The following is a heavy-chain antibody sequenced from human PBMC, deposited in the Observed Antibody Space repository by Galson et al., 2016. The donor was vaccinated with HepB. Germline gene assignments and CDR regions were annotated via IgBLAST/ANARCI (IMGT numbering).Heavy chain of an antibody. CDR1: GFTFSSYG. J-gene: IGHJ4*02. CDR3: AKDGRIYCSSASCHDHFHY. D-gene: IGHD2-2*01. CDR2: ISYDGSNK. V-gene: IGHV3-30*18. Sequence: SLRLSCAASGFTFSSYGMHWVRQAPGKGLEWVAFISYDGSNKKYADSVKGRFTISRDNSKKTLYLRMNSLRAEGTAVYYCAKDGRIYCSSASCHDHFHYWGQGTLVTVSS.